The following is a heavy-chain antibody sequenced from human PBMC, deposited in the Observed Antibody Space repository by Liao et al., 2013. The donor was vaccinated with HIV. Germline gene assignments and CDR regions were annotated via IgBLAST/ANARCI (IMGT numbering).Heavy chain of an antibody. CDR1: GGSFSGYY. CDR2: INQSGST. D-gene: IGHD1-26*01. J-gene: IGHJ6*03. Sequence: QVQLQQWGAGLLKPSETLSLTCAVYGGSFSGYYWSWVRQPTGKGLEWIGEINQSGSTNYSPSLKSRVTISVDTSKNQFSLKLSSVTAADTAVYYCARRVEWELLPGYYYYYMDVWGKGTTVTVSS. V-gene: IGHV4-34*02. CDR3: ARRVEWELLPGYYYYYMDV.